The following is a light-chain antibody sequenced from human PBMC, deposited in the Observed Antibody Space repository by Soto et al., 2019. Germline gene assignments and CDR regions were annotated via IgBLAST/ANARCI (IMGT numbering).Light chain of an antibody. Sequence: QSVLTQPPSVSGAPGQRVTISCTGSNSNIGAGYDVHWYQQLPGTAPKLLIFGSANRPSGVPDRFSGSKSGTSASLAITGLQAEDEADYCCQSYDRSLSGYVVFGGGTKLTVL. CDR2: GSA. CDR1: NSNIGAGYD. CDR3: QSYDRSLSGYVV. J-gene: IGLJ2*01. V-gene: IGLV1-40*01.